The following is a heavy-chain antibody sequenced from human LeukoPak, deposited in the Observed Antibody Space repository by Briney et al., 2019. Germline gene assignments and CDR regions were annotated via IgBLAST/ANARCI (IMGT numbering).Heavy chain of an antibody. J-gene: IGHJ4*02. Sequence: GGSLRLSCAVSGFSVSGYWMTWVRQAPGKGLEWVANIKQDGSEKNYVDSVEGRFTISRDNAENSLFLQMNSLRVEDTAVYYCAREWQGGIAAAGTRIEGDYWGQGTLVAVSS. CDR1: GFSVSGYW. CDR3: AREWQGGIAAAGTRIEGDY. V-gene: IGHV3-7*01. D-gene: IGHD6-13*01. CDR2: IKQDGSEK.